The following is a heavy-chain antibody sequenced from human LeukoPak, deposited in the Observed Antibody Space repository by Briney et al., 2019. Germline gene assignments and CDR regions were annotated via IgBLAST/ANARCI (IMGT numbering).Heavy chain of an antibody. D-gene: IGHD3-3*01. V-gene: IGHV3-30*04. CDR3: ASSRMTIYGVVNDAFDI. CDR2: ISSDGSNK. CDR1: GFTFSSYV. J-gene: IGHJ3*02. Sequence: GGSLRLSCAASGFTFSSYVMHWVRQAPGKGLEWVAAISSDGSNKYSEHGRFTISRDNSKSTLYLQMISLRAEDTAVYYCASSRMTIYGVVNDAFDIWGQGTMVTVSS.